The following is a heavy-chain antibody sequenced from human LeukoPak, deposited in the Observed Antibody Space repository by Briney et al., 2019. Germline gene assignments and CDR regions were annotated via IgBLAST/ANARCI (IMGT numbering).Heavy chain of an antibody. V-gene: IGHV3-7*01. Sequence: GRSLRLSCAASGFTFSSCWMSWVRQAPGKGLEWAANIKQDGSEKYYVDSVKGRFTISRDNAKNSLYLQMNSLRAEDTAVYYCARVGCSGGSCYSGRGPFDPWGQGTLVTVSS. J-gene: IGHJ5*02. CDR3: ARVGCSGGSCYSGRGPFDP. D-gene: IGHD2-15*01. CDR2: IKQDGSEK. CDR1: GFTFSSCW.